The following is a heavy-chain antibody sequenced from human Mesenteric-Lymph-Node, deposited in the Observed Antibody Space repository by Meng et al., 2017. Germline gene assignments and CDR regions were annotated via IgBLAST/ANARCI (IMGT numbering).Heavy chain of an antibody. Sequence: SVKVSCKASGYTFTSYDINWVRQATGQGLEWMGGIIPIFGTANYAQKFQGRVTITADKSTSTAYMELSSLRSEDTAVYYCARPSRDSSGYYRTYYYYGMDVWGQGTTVTVSS. CDR2: IIPIFGTA. CDR3: ARPSRDSSGYYRTYYYYGMDV. CDR1: GYTFTSYD. D-gene: IGHD3-22*01. J-gene: IGHJ6*02. V-gene: IGHV1-69*06.